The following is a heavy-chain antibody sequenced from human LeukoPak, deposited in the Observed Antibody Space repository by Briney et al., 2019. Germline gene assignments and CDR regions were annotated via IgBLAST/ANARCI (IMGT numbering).Heavy chain of an antibody. CDR1: GYNFPVFG. V-gene: IGHV1-18*01. D-gene: IGHD1-1*01. CDR3: ARETSGGDLQPTGYFDY. J-gene: IGHJ4*02. Sequence: GASVKVSCKTSGYNFPVFGISWVRQAPGQGLEWMGWISGYNGRTIYAQTVQDRVTMTTDTSTRTVYMELRSLKPNDTAVYYCARETSGGDLQPTGYFDYWGQGSLVIVSS. CDR2: ISGYNGRT.